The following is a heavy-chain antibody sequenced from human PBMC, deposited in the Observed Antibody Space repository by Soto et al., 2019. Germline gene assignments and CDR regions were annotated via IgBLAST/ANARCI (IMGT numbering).Heavy chain of an antibody. CDR1: GFSFSTYT. D-gene: IGHD3-3*01. Sequence: EVQLVESGGGLVKPGGSLRLSCAASGFSFSTYTMSWVRQAPGKGLEWVSSISSSSSYIYYSDSMKGRFTISRDNAKKSLFLQMNSLRLEDTAVYYCARSSLGILRFLEWSFDYWGQGTLVTVSS. V-gene: IGHV3-21*01. CDR3: ARSSLGILRFLEWSFDY. CDR2: ISSSSSYI. J-gene: IGHJ4*02.